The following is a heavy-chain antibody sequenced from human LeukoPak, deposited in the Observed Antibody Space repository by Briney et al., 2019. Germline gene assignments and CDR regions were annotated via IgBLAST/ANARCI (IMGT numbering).Heavy chain of an antibody. V-gene: IGHV3-74*01. J-gene: IGHJ4*02. CDR1: GFTFSTYW. CDR3: ARVLAQQQGY. CDR2: INSDGGNT. Sequence: PGGSLRLSCAASGFTFSTYWMHWVRQAPGKGLVWVSHINSDGGNTTYADSVTGRFTISRHNAKNTLYLQMNSLRAEDMAVYYCARVLAQQQGYWGQGTLVTVSS. D-gene: IGHD6-13*01.